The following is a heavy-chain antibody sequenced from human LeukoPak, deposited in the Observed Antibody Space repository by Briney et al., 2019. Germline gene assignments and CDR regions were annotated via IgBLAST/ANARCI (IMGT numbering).Heavy chain of an antibody. V-gene: IGHV4-38-2*02. CDR1: GYSISSCYY. CDR2: IYHSGST. CDR3: ARAGYHYDSSGYSPFDY. J-gene: IGHJ4*02. Sequence: SETLSLTCTVSGYSISSCYYWGWLRQPAGKGVGLIGSIYHSGSTYYNPSLKSRVTISVDTSKNQFSLKLSSVTAADTAVYYCARAGYHYDSSGYSPFDYWGQGTLVTVSS. D-gene: IGHD3-22*01.